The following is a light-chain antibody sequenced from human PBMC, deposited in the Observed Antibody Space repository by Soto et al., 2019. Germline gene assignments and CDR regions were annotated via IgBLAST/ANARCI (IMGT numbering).Light chain of an antibody. CDR1: QIVTGIY. J-gene: IGKJ5*01. CDR2: GAS. V-gene: IGKV3-20*01. CDR3: QHYVTPALT. Sequence: VVSTQSPCTLSLSPGAGATLSCGASQIVTGIYSDWYTQSRGQAPRVLVSGASSRAPGISGWFSGSGSGTDFTLSISRPAPEDFAAYYSQHYVTPALTFGQATRLEI.